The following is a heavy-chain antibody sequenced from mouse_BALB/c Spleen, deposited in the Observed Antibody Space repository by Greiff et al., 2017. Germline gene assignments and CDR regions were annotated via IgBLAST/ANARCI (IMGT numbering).Heavy chain of an antibody. V-gene: IGHV5-17*02. D-gene: IGHD3-1*01. CDR3: ARKGLGYYYAMDY. Sequence: EVMLVESGGGLVQPGGSRKLSCAASGFTFSSFGMHWVRQAPEKGLEWVAYISSGSSTIYYADTVKGRFTISRDNPKNTLFLQMTSQRSEDTAMYYCARKGLGYYYAMDYWGQGTSVTVSS. J-gene: IGHJ4*01. CDR2: ISSGSSTI. CDR1: GFTFSSFG.